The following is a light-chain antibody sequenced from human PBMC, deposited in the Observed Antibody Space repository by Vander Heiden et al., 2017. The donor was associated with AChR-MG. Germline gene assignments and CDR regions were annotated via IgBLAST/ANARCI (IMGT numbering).Light chain of an antibody. CDR2: KAS. CDR3: QRYNSYWGFT. J-gene: IGKJ3*01. V-gene: IGKV1-5*03. CDR1: QSISTW. Sequence: DIQMTQSPSTLSASVGDRVTITCRASQSISTWLAWYQQQPGKAPKLLIYKASSLKSGVPSRFSGSGYGTEFTLTISSLQPDDFATYYCQRYNSYWGFTFGPGTKVDIK.